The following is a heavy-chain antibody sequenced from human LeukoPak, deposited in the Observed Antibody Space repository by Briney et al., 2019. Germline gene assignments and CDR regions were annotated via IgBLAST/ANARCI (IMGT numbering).Heavy chain of an antibody. J-gene: IGHJ4*02. CDR2: ISGSGGST. D-gene: IGHD1-1*01. Sequence: PGGSLRLSCAASGFTFNNYAMSWVRQAPGKGLEWVSVISGSGGSTYYADSVKGRFTISRDSSKNTLYVQMNSLRAEDTAVYYCAKGLGGTWIRHYFDYWGQGTLVTVSS. V-gene: IGHV3-23*01. CDR1: GFTFNNYA. CDR3: AKGLGGTWIRHYFDY.